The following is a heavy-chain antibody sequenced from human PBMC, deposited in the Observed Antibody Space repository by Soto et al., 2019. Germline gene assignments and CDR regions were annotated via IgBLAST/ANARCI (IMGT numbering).Heavy chain of an antibody. CDR2: IYSGGST. D-gene: IGHD3-9*01. CDR1: GFTVSSNY. V-gene: IGHV3-53*01. CDR3: ARDADILTGSDAFDI. Sequence: PGGSLRLSCAASGFTVSSNYMSWVRQAPGKGLEWVSVIYSGGSTYYADSVKGRFTISRHNSKNTLYLQMNSLRAGDTAVYYCARDADILTGSDAFDIWGQGTMVTVSS. J-gene: IGHJ3*02.